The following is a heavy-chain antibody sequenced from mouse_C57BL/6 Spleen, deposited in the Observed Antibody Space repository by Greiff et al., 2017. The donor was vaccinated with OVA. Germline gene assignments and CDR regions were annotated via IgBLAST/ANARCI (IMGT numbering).Heavy chain of an antibody. D-gene: IGHD1-1*01. Sequence: QVQLQQSGAELARPGASVKLSCKASGYTFTSYGISWVKQRTGQGLEWIGEIYPRSGNTYYNEKFKGKATLTADKSSSTAYMELRSLTSVDSAVYFCARGVITTPHAMDYWGQGTSVTVSS. CDR1: GYTFTSYG. CDR3: ARGVITTPHAMDY. CDR2: IYPRSGNT. V-gene: IGHV1-81*01. J-gene: IGHJ4*01.